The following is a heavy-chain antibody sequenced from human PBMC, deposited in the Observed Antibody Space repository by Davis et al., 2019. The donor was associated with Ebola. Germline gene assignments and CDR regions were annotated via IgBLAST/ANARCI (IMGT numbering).Heavy chain of an antibody. V-gene: IGHV1-3*01. CDR2: VHGGNGNT. J-gene: IGHJ4*02. Sequence: AASVKVSCKASGFILTNYAIHWVRQAPGQRLEWMGWVHGGNGNTKYSQKFQGRVTMTRDTSISTAYLDLSRLRSDDTAVYYCARTGIAVAGADYWGQGTLVTVSS. CDR3: ARTGIAVAGADY. CDR1: GFILTNYA. D-gene: IGHD6-19*01.